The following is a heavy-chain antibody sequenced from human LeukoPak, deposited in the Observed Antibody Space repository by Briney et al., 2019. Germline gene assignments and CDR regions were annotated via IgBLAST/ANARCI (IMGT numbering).Heavy chain of an antibody. J-gene: IGHJ4*02. CDR2: IKPDGSAA. Sequence: GGSLRLSCTDSGFTFSMYWMSWVRQAPGRGLEWLASIKPDGSAAIYVDSMKGRFTISRDNAKNSLYLQMNSLTVEDTAVYYCATHSDWRFDFWGQGTLVTVSS. CDR1: GFTFSMYW. D-gene: IGHD6-19*01. CDR3: ATHSDWRFDF. V-gene: IGHV3-7*01.